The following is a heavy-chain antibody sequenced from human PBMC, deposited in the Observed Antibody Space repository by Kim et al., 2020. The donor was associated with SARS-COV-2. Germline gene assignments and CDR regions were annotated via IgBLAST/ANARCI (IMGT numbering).Heavy chain of an antibody. V-gene: IGHV4-31*03. CDR2: IFSTGSI. CDR3: ERGFHEYGDPGDY. J-gene: IGHJ4*02. CDR1: GGSITSGSSY. Sequence: SETLSLTCTVSGGSITSGSSYWSWIRQHPGKGLEWVGYIFSTGSIYYNQSLKTRVTISRDTSKNRFSLRLTSVTAADTAMYYCERGFHEYGDPGDYGGQGTLLTVPS. D-gene: IGHD4-17*01.